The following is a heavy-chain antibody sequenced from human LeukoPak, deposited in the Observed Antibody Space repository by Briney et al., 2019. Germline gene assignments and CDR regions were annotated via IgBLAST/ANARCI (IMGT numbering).Heavy chain of an antibody. CDR3: AREEYYYDSSGNIDY. J-gene: IGHJ4*02. D-gene: IGHD3-22*01. V-gene: IGHV4-34*01. CDR1: GGSFSGYY. Sequence: TSETLSLTCAVYGGSFSGYYWSWIRQPPGKGLEWIGEINHSGSTNYNPSLMSRVTISVDTSKNQFSLKLSSVTAADTAVYYCAREEYYYDSSGNIDYWGQGTLVTVSS. CDR2: INHSGST.